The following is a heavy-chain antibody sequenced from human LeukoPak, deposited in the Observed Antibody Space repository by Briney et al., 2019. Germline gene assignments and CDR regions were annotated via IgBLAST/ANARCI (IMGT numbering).Heavy chain of an antibody. CDR1: GGSISSYY. CDR3: ARQDYGEVN. J-gene: IGHJ4*02. Sequence: PSETLSLTCTVSGGSISSYYWSWIRQPPGKGLEWIGEINHSGSTNYNPSLKSRVTISVDASKHQFSLKLSSVTAADTAVYYCARQDYGEVNWGQGTLVTVSS. D-gene: IGHD4-17*01. V-gene: IGHV4-34*01. CDR2: INHSGST.